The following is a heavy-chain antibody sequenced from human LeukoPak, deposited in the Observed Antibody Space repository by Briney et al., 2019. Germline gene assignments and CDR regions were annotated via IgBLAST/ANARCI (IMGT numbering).Heavy chain of an antibody. Sequence: SETLSLTCAVYGVSFSDYFWSWIRQPPGKGLEWIGEISHSGSTTYNPSLRSRVTISGDTSKKQFSLKLSSVTAADTAVYYCVTYYYGSSAPKRNYWGQGILVTVSS. J-gene: IGHJ4*02. V-gene: IGHV4-34*01. D-gene: IGHD3-22*01. CDR3: VTYYYGSSAPKRNY. CDR1: GVSFSDYF. CDR2: ISHSGST.